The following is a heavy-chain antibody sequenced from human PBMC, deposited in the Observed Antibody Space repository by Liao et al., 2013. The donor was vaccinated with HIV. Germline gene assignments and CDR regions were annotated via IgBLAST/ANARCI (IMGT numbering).Heavy chain of an antibody. CDR1: GGSFSGYY. J-gene: IGHJ4*02. Sequence: QVQLQQWGAGLLKPSETLSLTCAVYGGSFSGYYWSWIRQPPGKGLEWIGEINHSGITNYNPSLKSRVTISVDTSKKQFSLRLSSVTAADTAVYYCARGRRYYDSGRWGDYWGQGTLVTVSS. D-gene: IGHD3-16*01. V-gene: IGHV4-34*01. CDR3: ARGRRYYDSGRWGDY. CDR2: INHSGIT.